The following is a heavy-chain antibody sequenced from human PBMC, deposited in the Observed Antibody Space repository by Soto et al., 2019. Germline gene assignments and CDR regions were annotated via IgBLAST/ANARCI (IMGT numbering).Heavy chain of an antibody. CDR3: ARAPGTWGSRNCGS. Sequence: SETLSLACSVSGGSISTVGHYWTWIGQPPGKGLEWIGSIYHTGITYYSNSLMSRLTMSCDTSQSPVSLRLSPVTAADTAVYYGARAPGTWGSRNCGSGGKGILVPVSS. D-gene: IGHD3-16*01. V-gene: IGHV4-31*03. CDR2: IYHTGIT. CDR1: GGSISTVGHY. J-gene: IGHJ4*02.